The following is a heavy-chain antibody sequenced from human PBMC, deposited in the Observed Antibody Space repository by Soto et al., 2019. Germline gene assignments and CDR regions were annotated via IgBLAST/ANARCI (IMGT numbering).Heavy chain of an antibody. CDR1: GGSISSNSYY. V-gene: IGHV4-39*01. CDR2: IYYSGTT. Sequence: SETLSLTCTVSGGSISSNSYYWGWIRQPPGKGLEWIGSIYYSGTTHYNPSPKSRVTISVDTSKKQFSLKLSSVTAADTAVYYCARGKIRRGFLEWLLSSRLPAGFDPWGQGTLVTVSS. CDR3: ARGKIRRGFLEWLLSSRLPAGFDP. D-gene: IGHD3-3*01. J-gene: IGHJ5*02.